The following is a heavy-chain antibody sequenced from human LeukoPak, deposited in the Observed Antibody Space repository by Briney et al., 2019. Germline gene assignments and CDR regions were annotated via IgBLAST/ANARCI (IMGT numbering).Heavy chain of an antibody. V-gene: IGHV1-8*01. CDR1: EYTFTSYD. J-gene: IGHJ4*02. Sequence: GASVKVSCKASEYTFTSYDINWVRQATGQGLEWMGWMNPNSGNTGYAQKFQGRVTMTRVTSISTAYMELSNLTSEDTAVYYCARGSWGEIAGRKSFEFWGQGSLVTVPS. CDR2: MNPNSGNT. D-gene: IGHD6-6*01. CDR3: ARGSWGEIAGRKSFEF.